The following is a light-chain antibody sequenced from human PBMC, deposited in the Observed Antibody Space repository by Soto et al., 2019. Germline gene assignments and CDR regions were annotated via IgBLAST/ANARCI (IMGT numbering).Light chain of an antibody. Sequence: EIGLTQSPGTLSLSPGERATLSCRASQSVSNNYQAWYQQKSGQAPRLLIFGASVRATGIADRLSGSGCGTDFTLTISRLEPEDFAVYYCQQYGSSPPITFGQGTRLEI. V-gene: IGKV3-20*01. CDR1: QSVSNNY. J-gene: IGKJ5*01. CDR3: QQYGSSPPIT. CDR2: GAS.